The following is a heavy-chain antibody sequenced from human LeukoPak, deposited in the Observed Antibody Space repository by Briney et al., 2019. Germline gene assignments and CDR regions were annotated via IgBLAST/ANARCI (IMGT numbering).Heavy chain of an antibody. Sequence: SVKVSCKASGGTFSSYAISWVRQAPGQGLEWMGRIIPILGIANYAQKFQGRVTITADKSTSTAYMELSSLRSEDTAVYYCARGPLPFPDTAMVIPMDVRGQGTTVTVSS. CDR2: IIPILGIA. CDR1: GGTFSSYA. J-gene: IGHJ6*02. CDR3: ARGPLPFPDTAMVIPMDV. V-gene: IGHV1-69*04. D-gene: IGHD5-18*01.